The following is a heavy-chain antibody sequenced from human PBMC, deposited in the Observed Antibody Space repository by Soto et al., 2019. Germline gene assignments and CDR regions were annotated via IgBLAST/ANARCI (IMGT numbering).Heavy chain of an antibody. D-gene: IGHD6-13*01. V-gene: IGHV1-69*06. Sequence: QVQLVQSGAEVKKPGSSVKVSCKASGGTFSSYAISWVRQAPGQGLEWMGGIIPIFGTANYAQKFQGRVTITADKSTSTAYMERSSLRSEDTAVYYCARVTAVGASAGYYYYGMDVWGQGTTVTVSS. CDR2: IIPIFGTA. CDR3: ARVTAVGASAGYYYYGMDV. J-gene: IGHJ6*02. CDR1: GGTFSSYA.